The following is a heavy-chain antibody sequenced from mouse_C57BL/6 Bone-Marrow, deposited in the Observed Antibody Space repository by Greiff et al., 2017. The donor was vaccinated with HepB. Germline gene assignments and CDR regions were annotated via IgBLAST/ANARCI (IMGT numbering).Heavy chain of an antibody. CDR3: ARKDGTYAMDY. D-gene: IGHD1-1*01. Sequence: QVQLVESGPGLVQPSQSLSITCSVTGFSFTSYGVHWVRQSPGKGLEWLGVIWSGGSTDYNAAFITRLSISKDNSKSQVFFKMNSLQADDTAIYYCARKDGTYAMDYWGQGTSVTVSS. V-gene: IGHV2-2*01. CDR2: IWSGGST. J-gene: IGHJ4*01. CDR1: GFSFTSYG.